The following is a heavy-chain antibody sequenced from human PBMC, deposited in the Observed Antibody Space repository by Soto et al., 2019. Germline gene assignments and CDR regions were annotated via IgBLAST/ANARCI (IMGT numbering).Heavy chain of an antibody. D-gene: IGHD1-1*01. Sequence: QLQLEESGPGLVKPSETLSLTCAVSGGSVSGSYYYWAWLRQSPGKGPEWIGSVFHTGFTSYNPSLESRVSVSVDTSKRQFSLKLSAVTASDTAVYYCATSQKGYNWNYFDHWGQGALVTVSS. CDR1: GGSVSGSYYY. J-gene: IGHJ4*02. V-gene: IGHV4-39*01. CDR3: ATSQKGYNWNYFDH. CDR2: VFHTGFT.